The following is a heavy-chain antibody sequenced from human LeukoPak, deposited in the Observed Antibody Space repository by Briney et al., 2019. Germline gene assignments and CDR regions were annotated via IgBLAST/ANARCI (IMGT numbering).Heavy chain of an antibody. D-gene: IGHD3-22*01. Sequence: GGSLRLSCAVSGITLSNYGMSWVRQAPGKGLEWVAGISDSGGSTNYADSVKGRFTISRDNPKNTLYLQMNSLRTEDTAVYFCAKRGVVIRVILVGFHKEAYYFDSWGQGALVTVSS. J-gene: IGHJ4*02. CDR2: ISDSGGST. CDR1: GITLSNYG. V-gene: IGHV3-23*01. CDR3: AKRGVVIRVILVGFHKEAYYFDS.